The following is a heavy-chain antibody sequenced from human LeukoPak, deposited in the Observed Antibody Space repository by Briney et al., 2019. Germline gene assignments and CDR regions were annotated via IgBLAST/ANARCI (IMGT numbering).Heavy chain of an antibody. J-gene: IGHJ3*02. Sequence: PGGSLRLSCAASGFNFSNFWMHWVRQAPGKGLFWVSRINSDGSRISYAESVKVRFTISRDNARKTVYLQMNSLKVEDTAVYYCANFGAVEEAFDIWGQGTLVTVSS. V-gene: IGHV3-74*01. CDR2: INSDGSRI. D-gene: IGHD3-3*01. CDR1: GFNFSNFW. CDR3: ANFGAVEEAFDI.